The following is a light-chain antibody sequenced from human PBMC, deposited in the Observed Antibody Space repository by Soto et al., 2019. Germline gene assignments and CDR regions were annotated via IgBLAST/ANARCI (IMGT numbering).Light chain of an antibody. CDR2: DVS. CDR1: SSDVGGYNH. CDR3: CSYAGSYTVV. V-gene: IGLV2-11*01. J-gene: IGLJ2*01. Sequence: QSALTQPRSVSGSPGQSVTISCSGTSSDVGGYNHVSWYQQYPGKAPKAMIYDVSKRPSGVSDRFSGSKSGNTASLTISGLQAEDEADYYCCSYAGSYTVVFGGGTKLTVL.